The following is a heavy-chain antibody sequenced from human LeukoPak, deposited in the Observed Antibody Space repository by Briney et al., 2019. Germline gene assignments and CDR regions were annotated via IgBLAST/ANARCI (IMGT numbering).Heavy chain of an antibody. V-gene: IGHV3-21*01. CDR3: ARDGDIVVVPADLDY. D-gene: IGHD2-2*01. CDR1: GFTFSTYS. J-gene: IGHJ4*02. Sequence: GGSLRLSCAASGFTFSTYSMNWVRQAPEKGLGWVSSISSSSSYIYYADSVKGRFTISRDNAKNSVYLQMNSLRAEDTAVYYCARDGDIVVVPADLDYWGQGTLVTVSS. CDR2: ISSSSSYI.